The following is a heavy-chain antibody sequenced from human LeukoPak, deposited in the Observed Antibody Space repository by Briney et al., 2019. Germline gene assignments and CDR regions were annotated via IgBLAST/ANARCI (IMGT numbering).Heavy chain of an antibody. D-gene: IGHD6-6*01. CDR2: IKEDGSEK. Sequence: GGSLRLSCAASGFTFSNYWMSWVRQASGKGLEWVANIKEDGSEKYYVDSVKGRFTISRDNAKNSLYLQMNSLRAEDTAIYYCVSGRQLGYWGQGTLVTVSS. CDR3: VSGRQLGY. V-gene: IGHV3-7*01. CDR1: GFTFSNYW. J-gene: IGHJ4*02.